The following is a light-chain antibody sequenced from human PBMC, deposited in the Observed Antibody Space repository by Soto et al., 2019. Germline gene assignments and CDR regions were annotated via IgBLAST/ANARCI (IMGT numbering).Light chain of an antibody. CDR2: YDS. CDR3: QVWDSSSDRDVV. CDR1: NIGSKS. V-gene: IGLV3-21*04. Sequence: SYELTQPPSVSVAPGKTARITCGGNNIGSKSVHWYQQKPGQAPVLGIYYDSDRPSGIPERFSVSNSGNTATLTISRVEAGDEADYYCQVWDSSSDRDVVFGGGTKLTVL. J-gene: IGLJ2*01.